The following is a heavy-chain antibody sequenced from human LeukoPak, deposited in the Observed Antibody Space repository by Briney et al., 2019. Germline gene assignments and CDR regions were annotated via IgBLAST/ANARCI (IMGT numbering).Heavy chain of an antibody. D-gene: IGHD6-13*01. J-gene: IGHJ4*02. Sequence: ASVKVSCKASGYTFTTYGFCWVRQAPGHGLEWMGWISANIGKTDYAQKFQGRVAMTTDASTSTAYMELRSLRPNDTAVYFCAKVAGDRMDYWGQGTLVTVSS. CDR2: ISANIGKT. CDR1: GYTFTTYG. V-gene: IGHV1-18*01. CDR3: AKVAGDRMDY.